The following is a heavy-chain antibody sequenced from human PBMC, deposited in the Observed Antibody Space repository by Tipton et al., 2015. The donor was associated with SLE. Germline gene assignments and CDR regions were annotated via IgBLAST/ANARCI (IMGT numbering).Heavy chain of an antibody. Sequence: TLSLTCTVSGGSISSSSYYWGWIRQPPGKGLAWIGSIYYSGSTYYNPSLKSRVTISVDTSKNQFSLKLSSVTAADTAVYYCARDDSWAYCGGDCGGYFDLWGRGPLVTVSS. D-gene: IGHD2-21*01. CDR3: ARDDSWAYCGGDCGGYFDL. CDR2: IYYSGST. V-gene: IGHV4-39*07. CDR1: GGSISSSSYY. J-gene: IGHJ2*01.